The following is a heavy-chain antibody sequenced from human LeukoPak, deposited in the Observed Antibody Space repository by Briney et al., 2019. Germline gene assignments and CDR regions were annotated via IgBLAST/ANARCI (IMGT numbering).Heavy chain of an antibody. V-gene: IGHV1-18*04. Sequence: ASVKVSCKASGYTFTGYYIHWVRQAPGQGLEWMGWINPNTGDTNYAQKLQGRVTMTTDTSTSTAYMELRSLRSDDTAVYYCARDRGITIFGVVNHDCWGQGTLVTVSS. CDR3: ARDRGITIFGVVNHDC. J-gene: IGHJ4*02. CDR1: GYTFTGYY. CDR2: INPNTGDT. D-gene: IGHD3-3*01.